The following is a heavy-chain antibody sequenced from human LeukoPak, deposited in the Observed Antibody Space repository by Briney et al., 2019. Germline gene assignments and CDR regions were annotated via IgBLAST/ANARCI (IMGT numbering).Heavy chain of an antibody. Sequence: GGSLRLSCAASGFTFSRYAMHWVRQAPGKGLEWVALISYDGSNKYYVDSVKGRFTISRDNSKYTLYLQMNSLRAEDTAVYYCARGHGPDFYYYMDVWGKGTTVTVSS. D-gene: IGHD3-3*01. CDR1: GFTFSRYA. J-gene: IGHJ6*03. V-gene: IGHV3-30*03. CDR3: ARGHGPDFYYYMDV. CDR2: ISYDGSNK.